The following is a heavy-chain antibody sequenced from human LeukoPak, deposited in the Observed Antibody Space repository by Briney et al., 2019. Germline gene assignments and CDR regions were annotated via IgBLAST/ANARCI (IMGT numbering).Heavy chain of an antibody. D-gene: IGHD6-19*01. CDR3: AREGEIRTEAGLINFFFGMEV. CDR1: GYTFTSYD. CDR2: MNPNSGNT. J-gene: IGHJ6*02. V-gene: IGHV1-8*03. Sequence: ASVKVSCKASGYTFTSYDINWVRQSTGQGLEWMGWMNPNSGNTGYAQKFQGRVTITRNTSISTAYMELSSLTSEDTAVYYCAREGEIRTEAGLINFFFGMEVWGQGTTVTVSS.